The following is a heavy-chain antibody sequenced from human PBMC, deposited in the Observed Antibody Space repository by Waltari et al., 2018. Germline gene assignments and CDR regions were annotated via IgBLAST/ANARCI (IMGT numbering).Heavy chain of an antibody. CDR1: GGTFSSYA. Sequence: QVQLVQSGAEVKKPGSSVKVSCKASGGTFSSYAISWVRQAPGQGLEWMGGISPTCGTANYAQKFQGRVTITADESTSTAYMELSSLRSEDTAVYYCARARITMIVVVRDAFDIWGQGTMVTVSS. CDR3: ARARITMIVVVRDAFDI. J-gene: IGHJ3*02. CDR2: ISPTCGTA. V-gene: IGHV1-69*13. D-gene: IGHD3-22*01.